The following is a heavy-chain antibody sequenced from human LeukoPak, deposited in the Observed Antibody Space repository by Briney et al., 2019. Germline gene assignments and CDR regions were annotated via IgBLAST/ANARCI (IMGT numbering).Heavy chain of an antibody. CDR1: GFTFSSYG. CDR3: AKPSVLRFLERLLLDV. CDR2: ISYDGSNK. D-gene: IGHD3-3*01. V-gene: IGHV3-30*18. Sequence: PGRSLRLSCAASGFTFSSYGMHWVRQAPGKGLEWVAVISYDGSNKYYADSVKGRFTISRDNSKNTLYLQMNSLRAEDTAVYYCAKPSVLRFLERLLLDVWGQGTTVTVSS. J-gene: IGHJ6*02.